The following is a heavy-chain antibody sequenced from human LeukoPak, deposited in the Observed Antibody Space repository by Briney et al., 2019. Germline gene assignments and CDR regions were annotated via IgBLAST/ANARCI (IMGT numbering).Heavy chain of an antibody. CDR2: ISAYNGNT. CDR3: ARDPSMVRGVIGDAFDI. CDR1: GYTFTSYG. Sequence: GASVKVSCKASGYTFTSYGISWVRQAPGQGLEWMGWISAYNGNTNYAQKLQGRVTITRDTSASTAYMELSSLRSEDMAVYYCARDPSMVRGVIGDAFDIWGQGTMVTVSS. V-gene: IGHV1-18*03. J-gene: IGHJ3*02. D-gene: IGHD3-10*01.